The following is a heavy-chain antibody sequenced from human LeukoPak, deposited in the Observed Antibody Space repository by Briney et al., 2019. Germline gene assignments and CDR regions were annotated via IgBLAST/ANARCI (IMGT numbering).Heavy chain of an antibody. D-gene: IGHD2-2*01. CDR3: AKYMALGYCSSTSCYGNFDY. CDR2: ISYDGSNK. CDR1: GFTFSSYR. Sequence: GRSLRLSCAASGFTFSSYRMHWVRQAPGKGLERVAVISYDGSNKYYADSVKGRFTISRDNFKNTLYLQMNSLRAEDTAVYYCAKYMALGYCSSTSCYGNFDYWGQGTPVTVSS. V-gene: IGHV3-30*18. J-gene: IGHJ4*02.